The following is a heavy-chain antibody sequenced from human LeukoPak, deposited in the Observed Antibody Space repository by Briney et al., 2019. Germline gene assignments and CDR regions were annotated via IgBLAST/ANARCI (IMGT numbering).Heavy chain of an antibody. Sequence: PGGSLRLSCAASGFTVSNNYMSWVRQAPGEGLEWVSVIYSGNGKYYADSVKGRFTISRDNSKNTVYLQMNSLRVEDTAVYYCARDFECSGGSCYSAYWGQGTLVTVSS. V-gene: IGHV3-53*01. J-gene: IGHJ4*02. CDR2: IYSGNGK. CDR3: ARDFECSGGSCYSAY. D-gene: IGHD2-15*01. CDR1: GFTVSNNY.